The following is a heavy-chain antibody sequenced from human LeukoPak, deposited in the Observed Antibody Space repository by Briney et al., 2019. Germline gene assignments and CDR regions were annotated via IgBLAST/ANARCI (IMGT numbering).Heavy chain of an antibody. D-gene: IGHD3-3*01. V-gene: IGHV3-23*01. CDR3: AKDLVAIFGVVGFDY. CDR2: ISGSGGST. J-gene: IGHJ4*02. CDR1: GYTFSSYA. Sequence: GGPLRLSCAASGYTFSSYAMSWVRQAPGKGLEWVSAISGSGGSTYYADSVKGRFTISRDNSKNTLYLQMNSLRAEDTAVYYCAKDLVAIFGVVGFDYWGQGTLVTVSS.